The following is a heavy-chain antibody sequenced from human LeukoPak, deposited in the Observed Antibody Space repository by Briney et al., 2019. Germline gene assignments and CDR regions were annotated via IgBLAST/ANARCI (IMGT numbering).Heavy chain of an antibody. CDR2: IIRSSTYI. Sequence: GGSLRLSCAASGFTFRRYRINWVRQAPGRRGECVSSIIRSSTYIYYEASVKARFTISQDNSKSSVSLQTTSQRAKHTAVYYCARATKTPTAEAVDYYHDGMDASGHRATGTVSS. J-gene: IGHJ6*02. D-gene: IGHD6-19*01. CDR1: GFTFRRYR. V-gene: IGHV3-21*01. CDR3: ARATKTPTAEAVDYYHDGMDA.